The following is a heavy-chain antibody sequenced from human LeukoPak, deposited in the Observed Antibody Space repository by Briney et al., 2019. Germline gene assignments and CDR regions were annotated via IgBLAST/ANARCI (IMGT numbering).Heavy chain of an antibody. V-gene: IGHV3-30*18. CDR2: ISYDGSNK. CDR3: AKGALGMGATFFFDY. D-gene: IGHD1-26*01. J-gene: IGHJ4*02. CDR1: GFTFSSYG. Sequence: GGSLRLSCAASGFTFSSYGMHWVRQAPGKGLEWVAVISYDGSNKCYADSVKGRFTISRDNSKNTLYLQMNSLRAEDTAVYYCAKGALGMGATFFFDYWGQGTLVTVSS.